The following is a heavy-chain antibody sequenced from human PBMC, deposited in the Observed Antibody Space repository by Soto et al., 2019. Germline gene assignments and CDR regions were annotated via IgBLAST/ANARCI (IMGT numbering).Heavy chain of an antibody. Sequence: PSETLSLTCTVSGGSISSYYWSWIRQPPGKGLEWIGYIYYSGSTNYNPSLKSRVTISVDTSKNQFSLKLSSVTAADTAVYYCARLNYYGSGSFVPDYWGQGTLVTVS. D-gene: IGHD3-10*01. CDR3: ARLNYYGSGSFVPDY. V-gene: IGHV4-59*08. CDR2: IYYSGST. J-gene: IGHJ4*02. CDR1: GGSISSYY.